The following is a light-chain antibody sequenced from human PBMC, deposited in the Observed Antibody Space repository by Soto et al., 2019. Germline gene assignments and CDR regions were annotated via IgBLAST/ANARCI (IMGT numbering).Light chain of an antibody. CDR1: QSVNSWY. J-gene: IGKJ1*01. V-gene: IGKV3-20*01. CDR2: DSS. CDR3: QQYNYSPTT. Sequence: EIVLTQSPGTLSLSPGERATLSCRASQSVNSWYLVWYQQKPGQAPRLLIYDSSSRATGIPDRFSGSGSGTDFTLTISRLEPEDFAVYYCQQYNYSPTTFGQGTKVEIK.